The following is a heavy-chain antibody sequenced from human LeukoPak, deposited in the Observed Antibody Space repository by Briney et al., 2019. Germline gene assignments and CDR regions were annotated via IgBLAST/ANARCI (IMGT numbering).Heavy chain of an antibody. Sequence: GRSLRLSCAASGFTLSSYAMHRVRYPPGPGLEPLAVISYDGSNKCYADSVKGRITISRDNSKNTLYLQMNSLRAEDTAVYYCAREYSGSYSYFDYWGQGTLVTVSS. CDR2: ISYDGSNK. CDR3: AREYSGSYSYFDY. D-gene: IGHD1-26*01. J-gene: IGHJ4*02. CDR1: GFTLSSYA. V-gene: IGHV3-30-3*01.